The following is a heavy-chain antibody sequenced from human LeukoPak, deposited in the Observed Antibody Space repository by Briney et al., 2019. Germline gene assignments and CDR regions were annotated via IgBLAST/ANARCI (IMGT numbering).Heavy chain of an antibody. CDR2: IYPGDSDT. J-gene: IGHJ6*03. V-gene: IGHV5-51*01. Sequence: GESLKISCKGSGYGFTSYWIGWVRQMPGKGLEWMGIIYPGDSDTRYSPSFQGQVTISADKSISTAYLQWSSLKASDTAMYYCARQVVVGNYYYYYMDVWGKGTTVTISS. D-gene: IGHD2-15*01. CDR3: ARQVVVGNYYYYYMDV. CDR1: GYGFTSYW.